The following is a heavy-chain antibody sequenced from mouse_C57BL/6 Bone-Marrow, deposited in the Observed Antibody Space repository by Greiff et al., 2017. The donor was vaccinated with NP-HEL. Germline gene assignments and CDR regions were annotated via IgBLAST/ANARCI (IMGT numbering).Heavy chain of an antibody. CDR3: ARRGGYYDGKGAMDY. D-gene: IGHD1-1*01. J-gene: IGHJ4*01. CDR2: IHPNSGST. CDR1: GYTFTSYW. Sequence: QVQLQQPGAELVKPGASVKLSCKASGYTFTSYWMHWVKQRPGQGLEWIGMIHPNSGSTNYNEKFKSKATLTVDKSSSTAYMQLSSLTSEDSAVYYCARRGGYYDGKGAMDYWGQGTSVTVSS. V-gene: IGHV1-64*01.